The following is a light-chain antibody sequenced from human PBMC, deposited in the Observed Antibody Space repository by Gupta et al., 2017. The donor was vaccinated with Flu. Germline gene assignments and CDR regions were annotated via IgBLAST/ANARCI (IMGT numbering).Light chain of an antibody. Sequence: SSSNIGNNYVSWYQQLPGAAPKLLIYEGNKRPSGIPDRFSGSKSVTSATLGITGLQTGDEADYYCGTWDSSLSAGVFGGGTKLTVL. CDR3: GTWDSSLSAGV. CDR1: SSNIGNNY. V-gene: IGLV1-51*02. CDR2: EGN. J-gene: IGLJ3*02.